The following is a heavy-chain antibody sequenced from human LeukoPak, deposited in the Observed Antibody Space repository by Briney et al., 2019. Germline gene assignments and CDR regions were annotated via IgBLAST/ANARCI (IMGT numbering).Heavy chain of an antibody. CDR3: ARGRHDITMIVVVMTSVSYYLDV. V-gene: IGHV4-34*01. CDR1: GGSFSGYH. Sequence: SETLSLTCAVYGGSFSGYHWTWIRQSPGEGLEWIGDINPSGSTYYNPSLKSRLTISVDTSKNQFSLKLRSVAAADTAVYYCARGRHDITMIVVVMTSVSYYLDVWGKGTTVTVS. J-gene: IGHJ6*03. CDR2: INPSGST. D-gene: IGHD3-22*01.